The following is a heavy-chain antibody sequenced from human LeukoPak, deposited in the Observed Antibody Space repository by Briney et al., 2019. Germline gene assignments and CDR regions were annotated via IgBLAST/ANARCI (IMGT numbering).Heavy chain of an antibody. D-gene: IGHD4-11*01. J-gene: IGHJ4*02. CDR2: IFSTWNT. CDR1: GGSISSRSYY. V-gene: IGHV4-39*07. CDR3: ARYSYWGSPRYYFDY. Sequence: SETLSLTCTVSGGSISSRSYYWGWLRQPPGKKLEWIGSIFSTWNTHYNPSLKSRVTISVDRSKNQFSLKLSPVTAADTAVYYCARYSYWGSPRYYFDYWGQGTLVTVSS.